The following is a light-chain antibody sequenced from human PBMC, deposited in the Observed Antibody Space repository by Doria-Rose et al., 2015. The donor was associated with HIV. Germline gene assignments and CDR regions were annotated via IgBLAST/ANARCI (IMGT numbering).Light chain of an antibody. CDR3: RSYDSRLSVYV. CDR2: GNT. CDR1: SSNIGAGFD. Sequence: QSVVTQPPSVSGAPGQRVAISCTGSSSNIGAGFDVNWYQQFPGTAPKLLIHGNTNRPSGVPDRFSGSKSGPSASLAISGLRAEDEADYYCRSYDSRLSVYVFGTGTKVTVL. J-gene: IGLJ1*01. V-gene: IGLV1-40*02.